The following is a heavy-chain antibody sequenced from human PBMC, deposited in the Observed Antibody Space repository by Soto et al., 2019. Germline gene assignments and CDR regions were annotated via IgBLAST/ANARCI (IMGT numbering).Heavy chain of an antibody. Sequence: ASVNVSCKASVGTFSSYAISWVRQAPGQGLEWMGWISAYNGNTNYAQKLQGRVTMTTDTSTSTAYMELRSLRSDDTAVYYCARSSYYYDSSGYYYDAFDIWGQGTMVTVSS. D-gene: IGHD3-22*01. J-gene: IGHJ3*02. CDR3: ARSSYYYDSSGYYYDAFDI. CDR2: ISAYNGNT. CDR1: VGTFSSYA. V-gene: IGHV1-18*01.